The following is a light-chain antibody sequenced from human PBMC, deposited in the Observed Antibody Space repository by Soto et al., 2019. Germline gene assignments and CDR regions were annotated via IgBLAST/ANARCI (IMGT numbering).Light chain of an antibody. J-gene: IGKJ2*03. CDR1: QSVSSNY. Sequence: EIVLTQSPGTLSLSPGERVTLSCRASQSVSSNYLAWYQQKPGQAPRLLIYGTSSRATGIPDRFSGSGSGTDFSLTISRLEPEEFAVYYCQQYGNSPRYSFGQGTKLEI. V-gene: IGKV3-20*01. CDR3: QQYGNSPRYS. CDR2: GTS.